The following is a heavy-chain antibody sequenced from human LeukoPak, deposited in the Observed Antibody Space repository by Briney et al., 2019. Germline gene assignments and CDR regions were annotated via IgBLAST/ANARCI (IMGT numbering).Heavy chain of an antibody. V-gene: IGHV1-2*02. CDR3: ARGIVDLYYYYMDV. Sequence: ASVKVSCKASGYTSTGYYMHWVRQAPGQGLEWMGWINPNSGGTNYAQKFQGRVTMTRDTSISTAYMELSRLRSDDTAVYYCARGIVDLYYYYMDVWGKGTTVTVSS. CDR1: GYTSTGYY. J-gene: IGHJ6*03. D-gene: IGHD2-21*01. CDR2: INPNSGGT.